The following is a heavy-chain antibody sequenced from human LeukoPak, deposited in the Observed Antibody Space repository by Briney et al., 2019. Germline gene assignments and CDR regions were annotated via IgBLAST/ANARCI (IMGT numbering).Heavy chain of an antibody. CDR2: IAASGRT. CDR3: AREETGGGYRYLDV. D-gene: IGHD2-15*01. J-gene: IGHJ2*01. V-gene: IGHV3-13*04. CDR1: GFTFSRHD. Sequence: PGGSLRLSCAASGFTFSRHDMHWVRHAAGQGPEWVSAIAASGRTYYPDSVKGRFTISRENAKNSLHLQMNSLRAGDTAVYYCAREETGGGYRYLDVWGRGTLVTVSS.